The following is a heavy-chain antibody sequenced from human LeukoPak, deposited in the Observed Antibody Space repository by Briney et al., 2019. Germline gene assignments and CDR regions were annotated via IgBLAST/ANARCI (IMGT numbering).Heavy chain of an antibody. Sequence: GGSLRLSCAASAFTFSRYGMHWVRQAPGKGLEWVAFIRYDGSNKYYADSVNGRFVISRDNSKNTLYLYMNSLRAEDTAVYYCAKDVKAGSWGDYYYYYMDVWGKGTTVTISS. D-gene: IGHD1-14*01. J-gene: IGHJ6*03. V-gene: IGHV3-30*02. CDR3: AKDVKAGSWGDYYYYYMDV. CDR2: IRYDGSNK. CDR1: AFTFSRYG.